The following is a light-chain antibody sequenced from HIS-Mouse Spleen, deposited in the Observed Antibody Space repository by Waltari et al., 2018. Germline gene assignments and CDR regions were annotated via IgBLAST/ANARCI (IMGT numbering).Light chain of an antibody. CDR1: SSDVGGYNY. Sequence: QSALTQPRSVSGSPGQSVTISCTGTSSDVGGYNYVSWYQQHPGKAPKLMIYDVSKRPSGLPDRFCGSKSGNPASLTIAGLQAEDEADYYCCSYAGSYTLVFGGGTKLTVL. CDR2: DVS. CDR3: CSYAGSYTLV. J-gene: IGLJ2*01. V-gene: IGLV2-11*01.